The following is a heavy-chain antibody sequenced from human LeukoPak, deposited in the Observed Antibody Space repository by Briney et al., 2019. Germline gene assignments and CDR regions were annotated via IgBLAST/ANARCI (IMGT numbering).Heavy chain of an antibody. V-gene: IGHV4-59*01. Sequence: SETLSLTCTVSGGSISSYYWSWIRQPPGTGLEWIGLINYSGSTNYNPSLKSRVTISLDTSKNQFSLKLSSVTAADTAVYYCARTIYYYYYYMDVWGKGTTATVSS. CDR2: INYSGST. CDR1: GGSISSYY. CDR3: ARTIYYYYYYMDV. J-gene: IGHJ6*03.